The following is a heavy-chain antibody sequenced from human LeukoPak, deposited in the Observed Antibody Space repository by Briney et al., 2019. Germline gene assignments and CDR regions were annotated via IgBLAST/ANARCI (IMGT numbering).Heavy chain of an antibody. CDR2: INQDGSEN. Sequence: GGSLRLSCAASEFTFNSFTMHWVRQPPGKGLEWVANINQDGSENHYVDSVKGRFTISRDNAKNSVFVQMNGLRVEDTAVYYCVRAGGSSWSDFWGQGTLVTVSS. J-gene: IGHJ4*02. CDR1: EFTFNSFT. D-gene: IGHD6-13*01. CDR3: VRAGGSSWSDF. V-gene: IGHV3-7*01.